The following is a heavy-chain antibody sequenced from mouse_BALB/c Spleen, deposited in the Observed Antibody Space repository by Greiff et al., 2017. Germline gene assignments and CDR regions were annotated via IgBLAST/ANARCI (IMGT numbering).Heavy chain of an antibody. Sequence: VQLQQPGAELVKPGASVKLSCKASGYTFTSYWMHWVKQRPGQGLEWIGEINPSNGRTNYNEKFKSKATLTVDKSSRTAYMQLSSLTSEDSAVYYCARGGYAPYYFDYWGQGTTLTVSS. D-gene: IGHD2-10*02. V-gene: IGHV1S81*02. J-gene: IGHJ2*01. CDR3: ARGGYAPYYFDY. CDR2: INPSNGRT. CDR1: GYTFTSYW.